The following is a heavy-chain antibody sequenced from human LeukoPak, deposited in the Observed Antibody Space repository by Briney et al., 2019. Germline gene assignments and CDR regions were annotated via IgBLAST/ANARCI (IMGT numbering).Heavy chain of an antibody. CDR2: INPNSGGT. CDR1: GYTFTGYY. D-gene: IGHD3-3*01. J-gene: IGHJ4*02. CDR3: ARVRSDNRFDY. Sequence: WASVKVSCKASGYTFTGYYMHWVRQAPGQGLEWVGWINPNSGGTNYAQKFQGRVTMTRDTSISTAYMELSRLRSDDTAVYYCARVRSDNRFDYWGQGTLVTVSS. V-gene: IGHV1-2*02.